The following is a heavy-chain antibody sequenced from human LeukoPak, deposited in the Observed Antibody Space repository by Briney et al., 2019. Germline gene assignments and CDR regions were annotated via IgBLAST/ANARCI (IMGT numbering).Heavy chain of an antibody. J-gene: IGHJ3*02. CDR3: ARGQNWVDAFDI. Sequence: SETLSLTCTVSGGSISSYYWSWIRQPAGKGLEWIGRTYTSGSTNYNPSLKSRVTMSVDTSKNQFSLKLSSVTAADTAVYYCARGQNWVDAFDIWGQGTMVTVSS. V-gene: IGHV4-4*07. CDR2: TYTSGST. CDR1: GGSISSYY. D-gene: IGHD2/OR15-2a*01.